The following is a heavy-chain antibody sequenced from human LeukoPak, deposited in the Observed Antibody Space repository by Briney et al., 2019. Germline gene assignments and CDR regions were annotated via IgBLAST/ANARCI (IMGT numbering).Heavy chain of an antibody. J-gene: IGHJ4*02. V-gene: IGHV3-48*04. CDR3: ARDPTTLVFDY. D-gene: IGHD4-17*01. Sequence: PGGSLRLSCAASGFTFSSYWMSWVRQAPGRGLEWVSYISSSGSTIYYADSVKGRFTISRDNAKSSLYLQMNSLRAEDTAVYFCARDPTTLVFDYWGQGALVTVSS. CDR1: GFTFSSYW. CDR2: ISSSGSTI.